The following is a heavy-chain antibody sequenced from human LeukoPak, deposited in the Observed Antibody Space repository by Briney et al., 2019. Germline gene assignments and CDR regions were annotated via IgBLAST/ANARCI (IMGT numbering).Heavy chain of an antibody. D-gene: IGHD3-3*01. Sequence: GGSLILSCAASGFTFSSYDMHWVRQAPGKGLEGVAVISYDGSNKYYADSVKGRFTISRDNSKNTLYLQMNSLRAEDTAVYYCARAPYNYDFWSGYYYYFDYWGQGTLVTVSS. V-gene: IGHV3-30-3*01. J-gene: IGHJ4*02. CDR2: ISYDGSNK. CDR3: ARAPYNYDFWSGYYYYFDY. CDR1: GFTFSSYD.